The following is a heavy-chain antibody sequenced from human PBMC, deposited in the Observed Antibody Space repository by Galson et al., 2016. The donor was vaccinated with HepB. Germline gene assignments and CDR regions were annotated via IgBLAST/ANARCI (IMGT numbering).Heavy chain of an antibody. CDR3: AASPPTGLPPPRFDP. CDR2: VITAFGTA. J-gene: IGHJ5*02. V-gene: IGHV1-69*06. D-gene: IGHD3-3*01. CDR1: GGTFSNYV. Sequence: SVKVSCKASGGTFSNYVISWVRQAPGQGLEWMGGVITAFGTANYAQRFQGRVTITADKSKSTAFMDLSGLTSDDTAVYYCAASPPTGLPPPRFDPWGQGTLVTVSS.